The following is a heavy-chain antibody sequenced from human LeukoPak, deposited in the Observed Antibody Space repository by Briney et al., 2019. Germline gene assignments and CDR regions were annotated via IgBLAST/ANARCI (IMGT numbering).Heavy chain of an antibody. D-gene: IGHD2-15*01. CDR1: GFTFSDYY. CDR2: ISSSGSTI. CDR3: ARYSPSTHAFDY. Sequence: PGGSLRLSRAASGFTFSDYYMSWIRQAPGKGLEWVSYISSSGSTIYYADSVKGRFTISRDNAKNSLYLQMNSLRAEDTAVYYCARYSPSTHAFDYWGQGTLVTVSS. J-gene: IGHJ4*02. V-gene: IGHV3-11*04.